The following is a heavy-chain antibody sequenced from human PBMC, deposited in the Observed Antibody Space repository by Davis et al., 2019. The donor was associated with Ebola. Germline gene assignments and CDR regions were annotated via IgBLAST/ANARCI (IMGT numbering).Heavy chain of an antibody. V-gene: IGHV3-9*02. D-gene: IGHD2-8*01. CDR2: ILWNSDRI. Sequence: SLKISCAASGFTSEDKAMHWVRQPPGKGLEWVGGILWNSDRIDYAASVKGRFTISRDNAQNYLYLQMNSLRPEDTALYYCAKDITNGGLDVWGQGTTVTVS. CDR3: AKDITNGGLDV. J-gene: IGHJ6*02. CDR1: GFTSEDKA.